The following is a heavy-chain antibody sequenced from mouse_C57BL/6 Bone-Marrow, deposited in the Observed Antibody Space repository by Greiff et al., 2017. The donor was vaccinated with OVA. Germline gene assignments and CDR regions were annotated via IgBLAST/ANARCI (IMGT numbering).Heavy chain of an antibody. D-gene: IGHD1-1*01. Sequence: VQLQQSGAELVRPGASVKLSCKASGYTFTDYYINWVKQRPGQGLEWIARIYPGSGNTYCNEKFKGKATLTAEKSSSTAYMQLSSLTSEDSAVYFCARGNYGSAWFAYWGQGTLVTVSA. V-gene: IGHV1-76*01. J-gene: IGHJ3*01. CDR2: IYPGSGNT. CDR1: GYTFTDYY. CDR3: ARGNYGSAWFAY.